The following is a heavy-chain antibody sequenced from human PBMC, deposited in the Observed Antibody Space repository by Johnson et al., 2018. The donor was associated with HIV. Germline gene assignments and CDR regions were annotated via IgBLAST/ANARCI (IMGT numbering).Heavy chain of an antibody. CDR1: GFIFSDYG. D-gene: IGHD3-3*01. CDR3: AKTYYDFWSGYYGAFDI. Sequence: VQLVESGGGVVQPGRSLRLSCAASGFIFSDYGMHWVRQAPGKGLEWVAVISYDGSNKYYADSVKGRFTISRDNSKNTLYLQMNSLRAEDTAVYYCAKTYYDFWSGYYGAFDIWGQGTMVTVSS. V-gene: IGHV3-30*18. J-gene: IGHJ3*02. CDR2: ISYDGSNK.